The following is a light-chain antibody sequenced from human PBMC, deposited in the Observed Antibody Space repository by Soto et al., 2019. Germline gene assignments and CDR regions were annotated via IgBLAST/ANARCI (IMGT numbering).Light chain of an antibody. CDR3: QQSNNWPLT. CDR2: GAS. J-gene: IGKJ4*01. V-gene: IGKV3-15*01. CDR1: QSVSSN. Sequence: EIVMTQSPATLSVSPGERATLSCRASQSVSSNLAWYQQKPGQAPRLLIYGASTRATGIPARFSGSGSGTEFTLTISSLQSEDFAVYYCQQSNNWPLTFGGGTKVDI.